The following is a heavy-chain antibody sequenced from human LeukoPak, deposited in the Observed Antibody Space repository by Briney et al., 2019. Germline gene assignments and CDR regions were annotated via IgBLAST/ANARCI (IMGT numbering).Heavy chain of an antibody. V-gene: IGHV1-2*02. CDR3: ARERARHIVVVTAIRDAFDI. D-gene: IGHD2-21*02. J-gene: IGHJ3*02. CDR1: GYTFTGYY. Sequence: GASVKVSCKASGYTFTGYYMHWVRQAPGQGLEWMGWINPNSGGTNYAQKFQGRVTMTRDTSISTTYMELSRLRSDDTAVYYCARERARHIVVVTAIRDAFDIWGQGTMVTVSS. CDR2: INPNSGGT.